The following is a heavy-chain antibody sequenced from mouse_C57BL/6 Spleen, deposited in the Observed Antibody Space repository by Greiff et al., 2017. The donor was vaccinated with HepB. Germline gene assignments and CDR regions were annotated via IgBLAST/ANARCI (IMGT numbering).Heavy chain of an antibody. CDR2: IYPSDSET. Sequence: VQLQQSGAELVRPGSSVKLSCKASGYTFTSYWMDWVKQRPGQGLEWIGNIYPSDSETPYNQKFKDKATLPVDKSSSTAYMQLSSLTSEDSAVYYCARGTTVVATEDAMDYWGQGASVTVSS. CDR3: ARGTTVVATEDAMDY. V-gene: IGHV1-61*01. CDR1: GYTFTSYW. D-gene: IGHD1-1*01. J-gene: IGHJ4*01.